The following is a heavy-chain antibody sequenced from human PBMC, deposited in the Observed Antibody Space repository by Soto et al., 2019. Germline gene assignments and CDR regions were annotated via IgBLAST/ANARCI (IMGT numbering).Heavy chain of an antibody. J-gene: IGHJ2*01. Sequence: EIHLLESGGGLVQPGGSLRLSCAVSGFTFNNYAMTWVRQAPGKGLEWVSAISDSGGSTYYADSVKCRFTISRDSSKNTLYLQMNRLRAEDTAIYYCAKDLRGYSYDKRDWYFDLWGRGTLVTVSS. D-gene: IGHD5-18*01. CDR3: AKDLRGYSYDKRDWYFDL. CDR2: ISDSGGST. CDR1: GFTFNNYA. V-gene: IGHV3-23*01.